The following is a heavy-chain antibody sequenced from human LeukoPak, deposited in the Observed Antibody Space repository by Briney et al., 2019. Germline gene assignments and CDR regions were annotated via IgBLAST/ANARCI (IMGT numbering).Heavy chain of an antibody. V-gene: IGHV1-69*04. CDR3: AISTSPTDYYYYMDV. Sequence: GSSVKVSCKASGGTFSSYAISWVRQAPGQGLEWMGRIIPILGIANYAQKFQGRVTITADKSTSTAYMELSSLRSEDTAVYYCAISTSPTDYYYYMDVWGKGTTVTVSS. D-gene: IGHD2-2*01. CDR1: GGTFSSYA. CDR2: IIPILGIA. J-gene: IGHJ6*03.